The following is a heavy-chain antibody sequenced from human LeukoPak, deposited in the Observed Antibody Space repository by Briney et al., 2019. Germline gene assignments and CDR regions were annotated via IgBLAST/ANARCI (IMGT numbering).Heavy chain of an antibody. J-gene: IGHJ4*02. Sequence: SETLSLTCTVSGGSISSYYWSWIRQPPGKGLEWIGYIYYSGSTNYNPSLKSRVTISVDTSKNQFSLKLSSVTAADTAVYYCAREDGNGDYGYWGQGTLVTVSS. V-gene: IGHV4-59*12. CDR2: IYYSGST. D-gene: IGHD4-17*01. CDR3: AREDGNGDYGY. CDR1: GGSISSYY.